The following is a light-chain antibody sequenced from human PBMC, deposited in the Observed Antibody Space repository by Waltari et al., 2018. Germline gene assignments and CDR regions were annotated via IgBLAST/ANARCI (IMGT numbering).Light chain of an antibody. J-gene: IGKJ1*01. CDR1: QSVTTN. CDR3: QQYDAWPPWT. V-gene: IGKV3-15*01. Sequence: EIVMTQSPTTLSVSPGERVTLSCRASQSVTTNLAWYQQKPGQATRILIYGASTRATGIPARFTGSGSEKEFTLTISSLQSEDSAVYFCQQYDAWPPWTFGQGTKVEIK. CDR2: GAS.